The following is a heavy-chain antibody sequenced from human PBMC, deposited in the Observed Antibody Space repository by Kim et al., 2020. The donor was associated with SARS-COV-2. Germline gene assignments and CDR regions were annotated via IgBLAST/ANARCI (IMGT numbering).Heavy chain of an antibody. V-gene: IGHV3-33*05. CDR3: ASRGILTGYHSSSYYYGMDV. CDR1: GFTFSSYG. Sequence: GGSLRLSCAASGFTFSSYGMHWVRQAPGKGLEWVAVISYDGSNKYYADSVKGRFTISRDNSKNTLYLQMNSLRAEDTAVYYCASRGILTGYHSSSYYYGMDVWGQGTTVTVSS. CDR2: ISYDGSNK. D-gene: IGHD3-9*01. J-gene: IGHJ6*02.